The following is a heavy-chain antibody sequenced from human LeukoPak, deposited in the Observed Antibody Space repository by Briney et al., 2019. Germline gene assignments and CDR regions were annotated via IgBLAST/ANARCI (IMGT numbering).Heavy chain of an antibody. V-gene: IGHV3-66*02. CDR1: GFTVSSNY. CDR2: IYSGGST. Sequence: GGSLRLSCAASGFTVSSNYMSWVRQAPGKGLEWVSVIYSGGSTYYADSVKGRFTISRDNSKNTLYLQMNSLRAEDTAVYYCARPRGSYYDSSGLDAFDIWGQGTMVTVSS. CDR3: ARPRGSYYDSSGLDAFDI. J-gene: IGHJ3*02. D-gene: IGHD3-22*01.